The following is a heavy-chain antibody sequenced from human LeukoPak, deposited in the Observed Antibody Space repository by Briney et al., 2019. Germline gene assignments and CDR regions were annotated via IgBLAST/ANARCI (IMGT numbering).Heavy chain of an antibody. J-gene: IGHJ5*02. CDR1: GGTFSSYA. CDR3: ARVPSYGYNWFDP. Sequence: ASVKVSCKASGGTFSSYAISWVRQAPGQGLEWMGGIIPIFGTANYAQKFQGRVTITTDESTSTAYMELSSLRSEDTAVYYCARVPSYGYNWFDPWAQGTLVTVSS. V-gene: IGHV1-69*05. D-gene: IGHD5-18*01. CDR2: IIPIFGTA.